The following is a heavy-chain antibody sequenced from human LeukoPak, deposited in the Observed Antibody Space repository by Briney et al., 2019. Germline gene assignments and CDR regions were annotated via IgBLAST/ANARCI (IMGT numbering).Heavy chain of an antibody. D-gene: IGHD3-3*01. J-gene: IGHJ4*02. CDR2: IWYDGRNK. Sequence: PGGSLSLSCPASGFTLSNYGMNWVRKAPGKGLGWVAVIWYDGRNKYYVDSVKGRFTISRDNSKNTLYLQMNSLRAEDTAVYYCARDPDYDLWSGYYDYWGQGTLVTVSS. V-gene: IGHV3-33*01. CDR1: GFTLSNYG. CDR3: ARDPDYDLWSGYYDY.